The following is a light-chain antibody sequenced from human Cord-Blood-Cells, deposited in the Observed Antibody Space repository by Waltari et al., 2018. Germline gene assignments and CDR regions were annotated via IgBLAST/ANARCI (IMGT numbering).Light chain of an antibody. Sequence: EIVMTQSPATLSVSPGERATISCRASQSVSSNLAWYQQKPGQAPRLLIYGASTRATGIPARFSGSESETEFTLTISSLQSEDFAVYYCQQYNNWPLTFGGGTKVEIK. CDR1: QSVSSN. CDR2: GAS. CDR3: QQYNNWPLT. J-gene: IGKJ4*01. V-gene: IGKV3-15*01.